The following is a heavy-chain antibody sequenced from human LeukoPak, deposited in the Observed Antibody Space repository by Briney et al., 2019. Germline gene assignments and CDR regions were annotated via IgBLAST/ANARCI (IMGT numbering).Heavy chain of an antibody. Sequence: GGSLRLSCAISGITLSNYGMRWVRQPPGKGLEWVAGLSASGGSTNYADSVKGRFTISRDNPKNTLYLQMNSLRAEDTAVYFCAKRGVVIRVILVGFHKEAYYFDSWGQGALVTVSS. V-gene: IGHV3-23*01. CDR3: AKRGVVIRVILVGFHKEAYYFDS. CDR1: GITLSNYG. J-gene: IGHJ4*02. D-gene: IGHD3-10*01. CDR2: LSASGGST.